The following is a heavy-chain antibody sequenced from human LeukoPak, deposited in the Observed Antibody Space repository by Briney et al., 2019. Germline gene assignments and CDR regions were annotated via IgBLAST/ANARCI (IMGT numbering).Heavy chain of an antibody. CDR3: ARDSGYDSSGYYSSLPSDY. V-gene: IGHV1-18*01. J-gene: IGHJ4*02. D-gene: IGHD3-22*01. Sequence: ASVKVSCKASGYTFTSYGISWVRQAPGQGLEWMGWISAYNGNTNYAQKLQGRVTMTTDTSTSTAYMELRSLRSDDTAVYYCARDSGYDSSGYYSSLPSDYWGQGTLVTVSS. CDR2: ISAYNGNT. CDR1: GYTFTSYG.